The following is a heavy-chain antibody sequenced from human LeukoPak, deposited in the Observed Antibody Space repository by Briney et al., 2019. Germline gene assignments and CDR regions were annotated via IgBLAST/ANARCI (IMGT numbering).Heavy chain of an antibody. CDR3: ARADIVVVVAATLAPLGY. CDR1: GGTFSSYA. J-gene: IGHJ4*02. V-gene: IGHV1-69*05. CDR2: IIPIFGTA. Sequence: ASVKVSCKASGGTFSSYAISWVRQAPGQGLEWMGGIIPIFGTANYAQKFQGRVTITTDESTSTAYMKLSSLRSEDTAVYYCARADIVVVVAATLAPLGYWGQGTLVTVSS. D-gene: IGHD2-15*01.